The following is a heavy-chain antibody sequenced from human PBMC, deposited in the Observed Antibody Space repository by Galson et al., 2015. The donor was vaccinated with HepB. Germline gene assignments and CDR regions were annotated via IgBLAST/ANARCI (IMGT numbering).Heavy chain of an antibody. CDR2: IGATSGHT. CDR1: GFTFSNYA. J-gene: IGHJ4*02. D-gene: IGHD1-1*01. V-gene: IGHV3-23*01. CDR3: AEEAAGTYYFEH. Sequence: SLRLSCAASGFTFSNYAMSWVRQAPGKGLEYVSAIGATSGHTYYADSVKGRFTISRDTPKNTLYLQMDSLRVEDTAVYYCAEEAAGTYYFEHWGQGTLVTVSS.